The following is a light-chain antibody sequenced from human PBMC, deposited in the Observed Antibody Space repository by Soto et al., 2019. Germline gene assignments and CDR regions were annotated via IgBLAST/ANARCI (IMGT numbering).Light chain of an antibody. CDR1: SSDVGGYNY. J-gene: IGLJ1*01. Sequence: QSALTQPASVSGSPGQSITISCTGTSSDVGGYNYVSWYQQHPGKVHKLMMYDVSNRPSGVSNRFSGSKSGNTASLTSSGLQAEDEADYYCSSYTSSSTLYVFVTGTKVTVL. V-gene: IGLV2-14*01. CDR3: SSYTSSSTLYV. CDR2: DVS.